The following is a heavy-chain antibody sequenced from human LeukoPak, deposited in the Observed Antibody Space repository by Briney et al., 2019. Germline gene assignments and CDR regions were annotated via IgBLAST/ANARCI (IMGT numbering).Heavy chain of an antibody. D-gene: IGHD3-9*01. CDR3: AKARYFDWLLSADY. V-gene: IGHV3-23*01. Sequence: PGGSLRLSCAASGFTFSSYAMSWVRQAPGKGLEWVSAISGSGGSTYYADSVKGRFTISRDNSKNTLYLQMNSLRAEDTAVYYCAKARYFDWLLSADYWGQGTLVTVSS. J-gene: IGHJ4*02. CDR1: GFTFSSYA. CDR2: ISGSGGST.